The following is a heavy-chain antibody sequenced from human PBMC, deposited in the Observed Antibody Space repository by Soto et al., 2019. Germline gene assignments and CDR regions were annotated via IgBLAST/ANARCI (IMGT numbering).Heavy chain of an antibody. V-gene: IGHV3-23*01. Sequence: PGGSLRLSCAASGFTFSSYAMSWVRQAPGKGLEWVSAISGSGGSTYYADSVKGRFTISRENSKNTLYLQMNSLRAEDTAVYYCAIDYLFYDILTGYYTVMGFDYWGQGTLVTVSS. D-gene: IGHD3-9*01. J-gene: IGHJ4*02. CDR2: ISGSGGST. CDR3: AIDYLFYDILTGYYTVMGFDY. CDR1: GFTFSSYA.